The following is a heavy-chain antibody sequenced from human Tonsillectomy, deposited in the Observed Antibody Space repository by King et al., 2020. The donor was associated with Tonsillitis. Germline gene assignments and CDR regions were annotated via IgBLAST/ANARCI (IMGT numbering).Heavy chain of an antibody. V-gene: IGHV3-48*04. CDR1: GFTFSSYS. Sequence: VQLVESGGGLVQPGGSLRLSCAASGFTFSSYSMNWVRQAPGKGLEWVSYISSSSSTIHYADSVKGRFTTSRDNAKKSLYLQMDSLRAEDTAVYYCARGTMLRGVPVYWGQGTLVTVSS. CDR2: ISSSSSTI. CDR3: ARGTMLRGVPVY. J-gene: IGHJ4*02. D-gene: IGHD3-10*01.